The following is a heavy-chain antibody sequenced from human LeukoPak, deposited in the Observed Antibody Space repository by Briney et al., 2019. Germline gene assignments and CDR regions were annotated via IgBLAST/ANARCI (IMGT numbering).Heavy chain of an antibody. D-gene: IGHD3-22*01. CDR3: TRLPYYYDSSGYRGGFDY. V-gene: IGHV3-73*01. Sequence: GGSLRLSXAASGFTFSGSAMHWVRQASGKGLEWVGRIRSKANSYATAYAASVKGRFTISRDDSKNTAYLQMNSLKTEDTAVYYCTRLPYYYDSSGYRGGFDYWGQGTLVTVSS. J-gene: IGHJ4*02. CDR1: GFTFSGSA. CDR2: IRSKANSYAT.